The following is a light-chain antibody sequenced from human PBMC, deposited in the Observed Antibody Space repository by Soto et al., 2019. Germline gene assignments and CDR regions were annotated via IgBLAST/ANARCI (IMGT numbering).Light chain of an antibody. V-gene: IGKV3-15*01. CDR3: QQDNNWPPGT. Sequence: EIVMTQSPATLSVSPGELATLSCRASQSVSSNLAWYQQKPGQAPRLLIYGASTRATGIPARFSGSGSGTEFTLTISSLQSEDVAGYYCQQDNNWPPGTFGPGTKVDIK. CDR1: QSVSSN. J-gene: IGKJ3*01. CDR2: GAS.